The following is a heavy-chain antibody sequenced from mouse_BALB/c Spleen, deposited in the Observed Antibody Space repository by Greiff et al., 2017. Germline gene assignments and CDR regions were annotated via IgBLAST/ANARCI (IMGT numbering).Heavy chain of an antibody. D-gene: IGHD1-1*01. V-gene: IGHV2-4-1*01. J-gene: IGHJ3*01. CDR3: ARKEKSSYVWFAY. Sequence: VQRVESGPGLVQPSQSLSITCTVSGFSLTSYGVHWVRQSPGKGLEWLGVIWSGGSTDYNAAFISRLSISKDNSKSQVFFKMNSLQADDTAIYYCARKEKSSYVWFAYWGQGTLVTVSA. CDR1: GFSLTSYG. CDR2: IWSGGST.